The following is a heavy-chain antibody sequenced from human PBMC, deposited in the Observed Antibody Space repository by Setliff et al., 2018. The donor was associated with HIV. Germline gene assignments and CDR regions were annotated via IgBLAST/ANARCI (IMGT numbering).Heavy chain of an antibody. CDR2: ISGSGGST. D-gene: IGHD5-18*01. CDR1: GLTFEYYA. J-gene: IGHJ4*02. V-gene: IGHV3-23*01. CDR3: ATRIQLCY. Sequence: GGSLRLSCAAPGLTFEYYAMSWVRQAPGKGLEWVSAISGSGGSTYYADSVKGRFTISRDNSKNTLYLQMNSLRAEDTAVYYCATRIQLCYWGQGTLVTVS.